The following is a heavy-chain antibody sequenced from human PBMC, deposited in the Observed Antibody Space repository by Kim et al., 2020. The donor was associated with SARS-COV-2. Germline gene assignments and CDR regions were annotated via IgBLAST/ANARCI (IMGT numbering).Heavy chain of an antibody. Sequence: SETLSLTCAVYGGSFSGYYWSWIRQPPGKGLEWIGEINHSGSTNYNPSLKSRVTISVDTSKNQFSLKLSSVTAADTAVYYCARGTPGYRNSSSWYFWGQGTLVTVSS. J-gene: IGHJ4*02. CDR2: INHSGST. D-gene: IGHD6-13*01. V-gene: IGHV4-34*01. CDR1: GGSFSGYY. CDR3: ARGTPGYRNSSSWYF.